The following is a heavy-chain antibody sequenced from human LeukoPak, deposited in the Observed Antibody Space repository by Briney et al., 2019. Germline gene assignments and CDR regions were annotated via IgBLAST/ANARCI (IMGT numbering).Heavy chain of an antibody. CDR1: GFTFSSYG. J-gene: IGHJ4*02. CDR2: ISYDGSKK. CDR3: ARGLMSSAVAGTDY. D-gene: IGHD6-19*01. Sequence: GGSLRLSCAASGFTFSSYGMHWVRQAPGKGLEWVAVISYDGSKKYYAASVKGRFTISRDNSKNTLYLQMNSLRAEDTAVYYCARGLMSSAVAGTDYWGQGTLVTVSS. V-gene: IGHV3-30*03.